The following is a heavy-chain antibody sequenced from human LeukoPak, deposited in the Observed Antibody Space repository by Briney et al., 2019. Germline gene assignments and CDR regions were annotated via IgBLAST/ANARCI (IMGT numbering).Heavy chain of an antibody. CDR3: ARVGGSGSYNGAFDI. J-gene: IGHJ3*02. V-gene: IGHV1-18*01. Sequence: ASVKVSCKASGYTFTSYGISWVRQAPGQGLEWMGWVSAYNGNTNYAQKLQGRVTMTTDTSTSTAYMELRSLRSDDTAVYYCARVGGSGSYNGAFDIWGQGTMVTVSS. D-gene: IGHD1-26*01. CDR2: VSAYNGNT. CDR1: GYTFTSYG.